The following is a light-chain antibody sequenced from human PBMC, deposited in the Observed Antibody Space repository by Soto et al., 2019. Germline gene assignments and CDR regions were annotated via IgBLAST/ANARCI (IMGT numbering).Light chain of an antibody. V-gene: IGKV1-5*03. CDR1: HSIRSW. Sequence: DIPMTQSPSTLSASVGDRVTITCCTSHSIRSWVSLYQQQPGIAPNLLIYEASYLGSGDPSRFSGSGAGREFTLTISTPQPDDFATYYCQQYNSYPYTFGQGT. J-gene: IGKJ2*01. CDR3: QQYNSYPYT. CDR2: EAS.